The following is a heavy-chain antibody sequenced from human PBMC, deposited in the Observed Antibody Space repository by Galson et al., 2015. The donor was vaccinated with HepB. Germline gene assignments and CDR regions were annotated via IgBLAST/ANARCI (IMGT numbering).Heavy chain of an antibody. D-gene: IGHD6-19*01. J-gene: IGHJ1*01. CDR3: ARDRAVKAYEYFQH. CDR1: GFTFSSYA. CDR2: ISYDGSNK. Sequence: SLRLSCAASGFTFSSYAMHWVRQAPGKGLEWVAVISYDGSNKYYADSVKGRFTISRDNSKNTLYLQMNSLRAEDTAVYYCARDRAVKAYEYFQHWGQGTLVTVSS. V-gene: IGHV3-30*04.